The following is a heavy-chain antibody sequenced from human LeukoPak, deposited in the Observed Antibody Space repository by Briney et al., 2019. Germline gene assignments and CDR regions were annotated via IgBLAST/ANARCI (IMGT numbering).Heavy chain of an antibody. CDR3: ARVARPGGSYYLLLVKYYYYYMDV. J-gene: IGHJ6*03. CDR1: GYTFTSYG. D-gene: IGHD1-26*01. Sequence: ASVKVSCKASGYTFTSYGISWVRQAPGQGLEWMGWISAYNGNTNYAQKLQGRVTMTTDTSTSTAYMELRSLRSDDTAVYYCARVARPGGSYYLLLVKYYYYYMDVWGKGTTVTVSS. CDR2: ISAYNGNT. V-gene: IGHV1-18*01.